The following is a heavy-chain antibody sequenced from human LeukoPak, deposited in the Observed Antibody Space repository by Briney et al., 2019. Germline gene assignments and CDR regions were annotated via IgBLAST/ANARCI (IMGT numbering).Heavy chain of an antibody. D-gene: IGHD3-3*01. Sequence: PGGSLRLSCAASGFTFSSYAMSWVRQAPGKGLEWVSAISGSGGSTYYADSVKGRFTISRDNSKNTLYLQMNSLRAEDTAVYYCAKGKYYDFWSGHERYFDYWGQGTLVTVSS. J-gene: IGHJ4*02. CDR2: ISGSGGST. CDR1: GFTFSSYA. CDR3: AKGKYYDFWSGHERYFDY. V-gene: IGHV3-23*01.